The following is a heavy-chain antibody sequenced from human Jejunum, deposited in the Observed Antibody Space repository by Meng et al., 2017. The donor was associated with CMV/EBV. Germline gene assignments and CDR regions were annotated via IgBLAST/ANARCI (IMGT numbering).Heavy chain of an antibody. V-gene: IGHV4-39*07. Sequence: GHSSSSTNYYWGWVPPPPGRGLEWIGSIFYSGSTYSSPSLKSRVSISVDTSENQFSMKMSSVTAADTAIYYCARWQRFTSGYYFDYWGLGTLVPSPQ. CDR1: GHSSSSTNYY. CDR2: IFYSGST. J-gene: IGHJ4*02. CDR3: ARWQRFTSGYYFDY. D-gene: IGHD3-22*01.